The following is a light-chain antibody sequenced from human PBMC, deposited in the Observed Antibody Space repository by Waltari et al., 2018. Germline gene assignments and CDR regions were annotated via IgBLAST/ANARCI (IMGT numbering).Light chain of an antibody. V-gene: IGKV1-39*01. Sequence: DIQMTQSPSSLSASVGDRVTITCRASQNIRNYLNWYQQTAGKAPKVLIYAASSLQSGVPSRFSGSGSGTDFTLTISSLQPEDFATYYCQQSYSTPIFTFGPGTKVDIK. CDR1: QNIRNY. J-gene: IGKJ3*01. CDR2: AAS. CDR3: QQSYSTPIFT.